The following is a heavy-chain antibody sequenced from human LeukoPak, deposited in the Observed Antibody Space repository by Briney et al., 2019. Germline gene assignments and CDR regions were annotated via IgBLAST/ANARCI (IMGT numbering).Heavy chain of an antibody. CDR1: GGSISSYY. CDR3: ARDVSNGSGSYWFDP. V-gene: IGHV4-59*01. CDR2: IYYSGST. D-gene: IGHD3-10*01. Sequence: SETLSLTCTVSGGSISSYYWSWLRQPPGKGLEWIGYIYYSGSTNYNPSLKSRVTISVDTSKNQFSLKLSSVTAADTAGYYCARDVSNGSGSYWFDPWGQGTLVTVSS. J-gene: IGHJ5*02.